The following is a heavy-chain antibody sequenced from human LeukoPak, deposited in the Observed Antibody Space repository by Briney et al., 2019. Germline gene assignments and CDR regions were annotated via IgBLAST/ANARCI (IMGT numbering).Heavy chain of an antibody. CDR3: ARDLAVSDY. V-gene: IGHV3-43*02. CDR1: GFTFDDYA. Sequence: GGSLRLSCAASGFTFDDYAMHWVRQAPGKGLEWVSLISGDGGSTYYADSVKGRFTISRDNAKNSLYLQMNSLRDEDTAMYYCARDLAVSDYWGQGTLVTVSS. CDR2: ISGDGGST. J-gene: IGHJ4*02.